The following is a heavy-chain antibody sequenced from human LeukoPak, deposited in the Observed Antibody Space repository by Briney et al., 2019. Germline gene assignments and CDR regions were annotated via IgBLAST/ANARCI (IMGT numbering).Heavy chain of an antibody. Sequence: GGSLRLSCVGSGFSFENAWMSWVRQAPGKGLEWVSVIYSGGSTYYADSVKGRFTISRDNSKNTLYLQVNSLRAEDTAVYYCASGGEVTTNKGPNDYWGQGTLVTVSS. V-gene: IGHV3-66*01. CDR1: GFSFENAW. CDR3: ASGGEVTTNKGPNDY. D-gene: IGHD4-17*01. CDR2: IYSGGST. J-gene: IGHJ4*02.